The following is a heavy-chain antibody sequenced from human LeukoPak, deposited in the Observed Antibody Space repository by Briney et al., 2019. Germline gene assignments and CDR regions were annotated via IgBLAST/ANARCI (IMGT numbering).Heavy chain of an antibody. CDR1: GYTFTGYY. V-gene: IGHV1-2*02. J-gene: IGHJ3*02. CDR3: AREMGYYDSSGYYSDAFDI. CDR2: INPNRGGT. D-gene: IGHD3-22*01. Sequence: ASVKVSCKASGYTFTGYYMHWVRQPPGQGLEWMGWINPNRGGTNYAKKFQGRVTMTRDTSISTAYMELSRLRSDDTAVYYCAREMGYYDSSGYYSDAFDIWGQGTMVTVSS.